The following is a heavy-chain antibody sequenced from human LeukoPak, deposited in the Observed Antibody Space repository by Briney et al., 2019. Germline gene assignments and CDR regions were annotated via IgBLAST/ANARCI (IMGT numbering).Heavy chain of an antibody. CDR3: AELGITMIGGV. V-gene: IGHV3-53*01. Sequence: GGSLRLSCAASGFTVGSNYMSWVRQAPGKGLEWVSVIYSGGSTYYADSVKGRFTISRDNAKNSLYLQMNSLRAEDTAVYYCAELGITMIGGVWGKGTTVTISS. D-gene: IGHD3-10*02. CDR2: IYSGGST. J-gene: IGHJ6*04. CDR1: GFTVGSNY.